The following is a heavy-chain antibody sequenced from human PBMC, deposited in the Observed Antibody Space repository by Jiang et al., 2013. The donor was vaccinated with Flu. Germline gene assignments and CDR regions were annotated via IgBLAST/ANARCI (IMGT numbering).Heavy chain of an antibody. CDR3: ARHIVPNGDVDY. J-gene: IGHJ4*02. CDR2: ISYDGSNK. Sequence: GGGVVQPGRSLRLSCAASGFTFSSYAMHWVRQAPGKGLEWVAVISYDGSNKYYADSVKGRFTISRDNSKNTLYLQMNSLRAEDTAVYYCARHIVPNGDVDYWGQGTLVTVSS. V-gene: IGHV3-30*01. CDR1: GFTFSSYA. D-gene: IGHD2-21*01.